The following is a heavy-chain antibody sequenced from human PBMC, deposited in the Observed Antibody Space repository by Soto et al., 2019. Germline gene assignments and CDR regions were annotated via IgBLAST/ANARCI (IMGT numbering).Heavy chain of an antibody. Sequence: PSETLSLTCTVSGGSISSYYWTWIRQPPGKGLDWIGSISNSGSTNYNPSLKSRVNISVDTSKNQFSLKLSSVTAADTAVYYCARLGSSWSTQYWDQGTLVTVSS. CDR1: GGSISSYY. CDR3: ARLGSSWSTQY. J-gene: IGHJ4*02. CDR2: ISNSGST. D-gene: IGHD6-13*01. V-gene: IGHV4-59*01.